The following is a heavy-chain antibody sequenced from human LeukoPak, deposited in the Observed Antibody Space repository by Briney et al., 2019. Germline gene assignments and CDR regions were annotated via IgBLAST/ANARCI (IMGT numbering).Heavy chain of an antibody. CDR1: VGSFSGYY. Sequence: SESLSLIRAVYVGSFSGYYWSWIRRPPGKGLEWIGEFNHSGSTNYNPSLKSRVTISVDTSKNQFSLKLSSVTAADTAVYYCARESPRYDFWSGHGGIYYFDYWGQGTLVTVSS. CDR2: FNHSGST. D-gene: IGHD3-3*01. V-gene: IGHV4-34*01. J-gene: IGHJ4*02. CDR3: ARESPRYDFWSGHGGIYYFDY.